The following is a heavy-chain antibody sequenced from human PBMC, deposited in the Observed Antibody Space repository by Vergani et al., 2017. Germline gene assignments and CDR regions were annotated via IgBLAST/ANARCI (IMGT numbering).Heavy chain of an antibody. CDR1: GDSISTRSYA. CDR3: ARHISVVRPSSMTAFDY. J-gene: IGHJ4*02. Sequence: QMQLQESGPGLVKPSETLSLSCTVSGDSISTRSYAWGWIRQPPGKTLEWIGTFFYGGRTSYNPSLKIRVTLSLDTSKKQISLHLTSVTAADTAVYYCARHISVVRPSSMTAFDYCGQGTLVTVSS. D-gene: IGHD2-21*01. CDR2: FFYGGRT. V-gene: IGHV4-39*01.